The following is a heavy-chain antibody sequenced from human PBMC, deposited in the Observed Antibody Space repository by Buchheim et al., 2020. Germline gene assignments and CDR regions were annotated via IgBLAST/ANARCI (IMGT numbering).Heavy chain of an antibody. Sequence: QVQLQESGPGPVKPSETLSLTCTVSGGSISSYYWSWIRQPPGKGLEWIGYIYYSGSTNYNPSLKSRVTISVDTSKNQFSLKLSSVTAADTAVYYCARVDYDFWSGYYTGGFDYWGQGTL. CDR3: ARVDYDFWSGYYTGGFDY. CDR1: GGSISSYY. V-gene: IGHV4-59*01. D-gene: IGHD3-3*01. CDR2: IYYSGST. J-gene: IGHJ4*02.